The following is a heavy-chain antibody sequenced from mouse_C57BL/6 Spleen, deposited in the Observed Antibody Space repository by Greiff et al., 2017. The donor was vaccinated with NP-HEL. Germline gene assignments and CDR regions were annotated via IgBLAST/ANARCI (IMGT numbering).Heavy chain of an antibody. CDR2: INPSRGST. Sequence: QVQLQQSGAELANPGASVKLSCKASGYTFTSYWMHWVKQRPGQGLEWIGYINPSRGSTKYTQKFKAKATLTAAKSSSTAYMQLSSLTYEDSAVYYCARTLDSPQGYWGQGTTLTVSS. CDR1: GYTFTSYW. J-gene: IGHJ2*01. V-gene: IGHV1-7*01. D-gene: IGHD2-10*02. CDR3: ARTLDSPQGY.